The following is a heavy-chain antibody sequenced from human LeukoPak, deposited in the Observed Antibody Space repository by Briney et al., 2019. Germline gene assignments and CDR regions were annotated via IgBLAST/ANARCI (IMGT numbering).Heavy chain of an antibody. CDR1: GFTFDDYA. CDR2: ISWNSGSI. V-gene: IGHV3-9*03. CDR3: AKDYSSSSSFFDY. Sequence: PARSLRLSCAASGFTFDDYAMHWVRQVPGKGLEGVSGISWNSGSIGYADSVKGRFTISRDNAKNSLYLQMNSLRAEDMALYYCAKDYSSSSSFFDYWGQGTLVTVSS. D-gene: IGHD6-6*01. J-gene: IGHJ4*02.